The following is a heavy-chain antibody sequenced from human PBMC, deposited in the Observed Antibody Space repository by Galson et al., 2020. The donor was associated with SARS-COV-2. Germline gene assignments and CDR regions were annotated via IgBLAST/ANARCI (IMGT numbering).Heavy chain of an antibody. V-gene: IGHV3-30-3*01. CDR2: ISYDGSNK. D-gene: IGHD1-26*01. CDR1: GFTFSSYA. J-gene: IGHJ4*02. CDR3: ARVSSGSYWGYFDY. Sequence: TGGSLRLSCAASGFTFSSYAMHWVRQAPGKGLEWVAVISYDGSNKYYADSVKGRFTISRDNSKNTLYLQMNSLRAEDTAVYYCARVSSGSYWGYFDYWGQGTLVTVSS.